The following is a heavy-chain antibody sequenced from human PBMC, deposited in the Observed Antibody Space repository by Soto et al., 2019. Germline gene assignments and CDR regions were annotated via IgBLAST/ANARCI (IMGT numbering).Heavy chain of an antibody. J-gene: IGHJ3*02. CDR3: AKDRRGSLTDAFDI. V-gene: IGHV3-9*02. CDR2: ISWNSGSI. D-gene: IGHD3-10*01. Sequence: PGVSLRLCSAASGFTSYDYAMHWVRQAPGKGLEWVSGISWNSGSIGYADSVEGRFTISRDNAKNSLYLQMNSLRAEDTALYYCAKDRRGSLTDAFDIWGQGTMVTVSS. CDR1: GFTSYDYA.